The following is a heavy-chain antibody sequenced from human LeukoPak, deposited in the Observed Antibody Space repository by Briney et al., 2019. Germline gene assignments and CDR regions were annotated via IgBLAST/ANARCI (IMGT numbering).Heavy chain of an antibody. J-gene: IGHJ2*01. Sequence: PGGSLRLSCAASGFTVSSNYMSWVRQAPGKGLEWVSVIYSGGDIYYAGSVKGRLTISRDNSKNTLYLQMNSLRAEDTAVYYCARAAGDRIGYHDLWGRGTLVTVSS. CDR2: IYSGGDI. CDR3: ARAAGDRIGYHDL. CDR1: GFTVSSNY. V-gene: IGHV3-53*01. D-gene: IGHD7-27*01.